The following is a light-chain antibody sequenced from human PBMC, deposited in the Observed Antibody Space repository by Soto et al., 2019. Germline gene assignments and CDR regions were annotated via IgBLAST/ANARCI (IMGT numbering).Light chain of an antibody. V-gene: IGLV1-51*01. CDR2: DNN. J-gene: IGLJ2*01. Sequence: QAVVTQPPSVSAAPGQKVTISCSGSSSNIGSNYVSWYQQLPGTAPKLLIYDNNKRPSGIPDRFSGSKSGTSATLDITGLQTGDEADYYSGAWDSSLSAVVFGGGTKVTVL. CDR3: GAWDSSLSAVV. CDR1: SSNIGSNY.